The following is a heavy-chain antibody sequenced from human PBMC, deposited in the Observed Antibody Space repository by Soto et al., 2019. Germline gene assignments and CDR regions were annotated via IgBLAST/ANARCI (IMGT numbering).Heavy chain of an antibody. D-gene: IGHD5-18*01. CDR3: ARDKDTAMVTATTEIDY. V-gene: IGHV3-30-3*01. J-gene: IGHJ4*02. CDR1: GFTFSSYA. CDR2: ISYDGSNK. Sequence: QVQLVESGGGVVQPGRSLRLSCAASGFTFSSYAMHWVRQAPGKGLEWVAVISYDGSNKYYADSVKGRFTISRDNSKNTLLLQMTSLRAEDTAVYYCARDKDTAMVTATTEIDYWGQGPLVTVSS.